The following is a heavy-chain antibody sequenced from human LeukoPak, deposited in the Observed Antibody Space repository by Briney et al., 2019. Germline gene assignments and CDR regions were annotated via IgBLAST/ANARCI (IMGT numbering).Heavy chain of an antibody. CDR1: GVSINTGDYY. D-gene: IGHD2-2*01. V-gene: IGHV4-39*07. CDR3: ARAFPYCSSTSCYSWFDP. CDR2: VAYSGNT. Sequence: PSETLSLTCSVSGVSINTGDYYWGWVRQPPGKGLEWIGIVAYSGNTYYNPSVKSRVTMSIDTSKNQFSLKLSSVTAADTAVYYCARAFPYCSSTSCYSWFDPWGQGTLVTVSS. J-gene: IGHJ5*02.